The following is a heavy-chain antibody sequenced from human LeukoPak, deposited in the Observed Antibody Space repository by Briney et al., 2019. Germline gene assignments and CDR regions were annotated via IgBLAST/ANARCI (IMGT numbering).Heavy chain of an antibody. CDR3: AKSRGDY. J-gene: IGHJ4*02. CDR2: ISGTAGTT. Sequence: PGGSLRLSCAASKFPFSSYTMTWVRQTPGKGLEWISLISGTAGTTYYADSVKGRFTISRDNSKNTLYLQMNSLRAEGTAIYYCAKSRGDYWGQGTLVTVSS. CDR1: KFPFSSYT. V-gene: IGHV3-23*01.